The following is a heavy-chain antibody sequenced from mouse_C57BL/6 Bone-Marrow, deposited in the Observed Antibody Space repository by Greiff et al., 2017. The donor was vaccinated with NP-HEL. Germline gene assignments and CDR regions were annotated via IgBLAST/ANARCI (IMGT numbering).Heavy chain of an antibody. J-gene: IGHJ3*01. V-gene: IGHV1-63*01. CDR1: GYTFTNYW. CDR2: IYPGGGYT. Sequence: VQLQQSGAELVRPGTSVKMSCKASGYTFTNYWIGWAKQRPGHGLEWIGDIYPGGGYTNYNEKFKGKATLTADKSSSTSYMQFSSLTSEDSAIYYCAIYYDYDAWFAYWGQGTLVTVSA. D-gene: IGHD2-4*01. CDR3: AIYYDYDAWFAY.